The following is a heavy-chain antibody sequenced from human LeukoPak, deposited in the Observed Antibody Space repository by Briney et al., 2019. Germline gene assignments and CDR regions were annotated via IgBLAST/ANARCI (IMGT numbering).Heavy chain of an antibody. D-gene: IGHD6-19*01. CDR3: ARDSTWLLDY. CDR1: GFTVSSNY. Sequence: GGSLRLSCEASGFTVSSNYMSWVRQAPGKGLEWVSVIYSGGSTYYADSVKGRFTISRDNSKNTLYLQMNSLRADDTAVYFCARDSTWLLDYWGQGTLITVSS. V-gene: IGHV3-53*01. CDR2: IYSGGST. J-gene: IGHJ4*02.